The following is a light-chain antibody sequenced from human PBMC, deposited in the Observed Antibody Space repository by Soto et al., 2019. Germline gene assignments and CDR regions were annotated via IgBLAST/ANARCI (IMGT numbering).Light chain of an antibody. Sequence: DIQMTQSPSTLSASVGDRVTITCRASQSISNWLAWYQQKPGKAPKSLIYKASNLESGVPSRFSGSGSGTEFTLNISGLQPDDFATYYCQQYNSYWTFGPGTKVEIK. V-gene: IGKV1-5*03. CDR3: QQYNSYWT. CDR2: KAS. J-gene: IGKJ1*01. CDR1: QSISNW.